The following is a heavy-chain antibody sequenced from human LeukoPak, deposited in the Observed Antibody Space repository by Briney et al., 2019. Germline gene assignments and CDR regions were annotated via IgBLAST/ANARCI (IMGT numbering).Heavy chain of an antibody. V-gene: IGHV3-30*18. Sequence: GGSLGLPCEASGFPFNSNAMHGAGQAPARGWEWGAVISYDGPNKYYADSVKGRFTISRDDSKSTLYLQMNSLRPEDTAVYYCAKEKLPSGYSFLTDYWGQGTLVTVSS. J-gene: IGHJ4*02. CDR2: ISYDGPNK. D-gene: IGHD5-18*01. CDR3: AKEKLPSGYSFLTDY. CDR1: GFPFNSNA.